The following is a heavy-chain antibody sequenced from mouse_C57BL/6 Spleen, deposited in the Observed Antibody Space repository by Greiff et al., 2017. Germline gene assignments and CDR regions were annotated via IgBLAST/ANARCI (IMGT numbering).Heavy chain of an antibody. CDR2: IWSGGST. D-gene: IGHD4-1*01. CDR3: AKNWEHDYDAMDY. J-gene: IGHJ4*01. V-gene: IGHV2-4*01. Sequence: QVQLKESGPGLVQPSQSLSITCTVSGFSLTSYGVHWVRQPPGKGLEWLGVIWSGGSTDYNAAFISRLSISKDNSKSQVFFKMNSLQADDTAIYYCAKNWEHDYDAMDYWGQGTSVTVSS. CDR1: GFSLTSYG.